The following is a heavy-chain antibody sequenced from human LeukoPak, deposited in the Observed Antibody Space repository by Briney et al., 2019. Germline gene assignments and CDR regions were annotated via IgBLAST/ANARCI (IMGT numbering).Heavy chain of an antibody. J-gene: IGHJ5*02. CDR3: ARGRSGITMVRGAPPHWFDP. CDR1: GGSISSGGYY. Sequence: SQTLSLTCTVSGGSISSGGYYWSWIRQHPGKGLEWIGHIYYSGSTYYNPSLKSRVTISVDTSKNQFSLKLSSVTAADTAVYYRARGRSGITMVRGAPPHWFDPWGQGTLVTVSS. V-gene: IGHV4-31*03. D-gene: IGHD3-10*01. CDR2: IYYSGST.